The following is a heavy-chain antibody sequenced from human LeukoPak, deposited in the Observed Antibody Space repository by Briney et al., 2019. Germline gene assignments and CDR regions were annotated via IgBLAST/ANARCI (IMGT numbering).Heavy chain of an antibody. J-gene: IGHJ6*03. D-gene: IGHD5-18*01. V-gene: IGHV1-2*02. CDR1: GYTFNAYY. Sequence: ASVKVSCKASGYTFNAYYIHWVRQAPGQGLEWMGWINPHSGGTNSTQKFQDGVTMTRDTSISTVYMELSRLRSDDTAVYYCARDRDSYGDYYFFYMDVWGKGTTVAVSS. CDR3: ARDRDSYGDYYFFYMDV. CDR2: INPHSGGT.